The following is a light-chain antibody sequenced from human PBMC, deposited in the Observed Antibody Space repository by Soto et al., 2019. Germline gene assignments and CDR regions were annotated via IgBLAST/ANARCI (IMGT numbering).Light chain of an antibody. V-gene: IGLV1-40*01. CDR1: SSNIGAGYD. CDR2: GTS. J-gene: IGLJ3*02. CDR3: QSSDSRRGGTEV. Sequence: QPVLTQPPSVSGAPGQGVTISCTGSSSNIGAGYDVHWYQQVPGTAPKLLIFGTSNRPSGVPDRFSGSKSGTSASLAITGLQAEDEADYYCQSSDSRRGGTEVFGGGTKVTVL.